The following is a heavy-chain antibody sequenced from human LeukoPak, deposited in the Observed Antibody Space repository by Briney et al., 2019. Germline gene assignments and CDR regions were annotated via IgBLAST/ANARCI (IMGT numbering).Heavy chain of an antibody. CDR2: ISDSGDYT. Sequence: GGSLRLSCAGSGFTFSRYAMSWVRQAPGQGLEGVSVISDSGDYTSYADSVRGRFTISRDNSRNTLYLQMSSLRPEDTAVYYCAKDTSIGKYCTNGVCSPFDYWGQGTLVTVSS. CDR3: AKDTSIGKYCTNGVCSPFDY. J-gene: IGHJ4*02. V-gene: IGHV3-23*01. CDR1: GFTFSRYA. D-gene: IGHD2-8*01.